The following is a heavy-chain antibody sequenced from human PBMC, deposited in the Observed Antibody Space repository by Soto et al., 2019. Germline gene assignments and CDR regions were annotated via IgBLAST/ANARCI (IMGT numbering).Heavy chain of an antibody. J-gene: IGHJ4*02. CDR3: VRARASYFESFDY. CDR1: GGSISSSSYY. D-gene: IGHD3-10*01. Sequence: QLQLQESGPGLVKPSETLSLTCTASGGSISSSSYYWGWIRLPPGEGLEWIGNIYYIGNTYYNPSLKSRVTISVDTSKTQVSLRLSSVTAADTAVYYCVRARASYFESFDYWGQGTLVTVSS. CDR2: IYYIGNT. V-gene: IGHV4-39*01.